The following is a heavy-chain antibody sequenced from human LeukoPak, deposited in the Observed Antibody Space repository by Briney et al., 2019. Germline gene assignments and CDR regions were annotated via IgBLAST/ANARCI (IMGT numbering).Heavy chain of an antibody. V-gene: IGHV3-30*04. Sequence: PGRSLRLSCAASGFTFSSYAMHWVRQAPGKGLEWVAVISYDGSNKYYADSVKGRFTISRDNSKNTLYLQMNSLRAEDTAVYYCARDNGVRYCSSTSCYGRFDPWGQGTLVTVSS. J-gene: IGHJ5*02. CDR1: GFTFSSYA. D-gene: IGHD2-2*01. CDR3: ARDNGVRYCSSTSCYGRFDP. CDR2: ISYDGSNK.